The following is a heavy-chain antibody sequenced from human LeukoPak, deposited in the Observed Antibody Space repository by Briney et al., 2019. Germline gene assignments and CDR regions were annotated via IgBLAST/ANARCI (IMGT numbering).Heavy chain of an antibody. CDR3: TRGEGFCHY. Sequence: GGSLRLSCAASGFTFSSYWMHWVRQVPGKGLVWVSRIKSGGSRTSYADSVKGRFTVSRDNAKNTLYLQMDSLRVEDTAVYYCTRGEGFCHYWGQGTLVTVSS. CDR1: GFTFSSYW. J-gene: IGHJ4*02. CDR2: IKSGGSRT. V-gene: IGHV3-74*01. D-gene: IGHD3-3*01.